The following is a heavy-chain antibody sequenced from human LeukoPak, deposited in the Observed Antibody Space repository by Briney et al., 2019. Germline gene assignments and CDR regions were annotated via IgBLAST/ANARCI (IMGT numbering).Heavy chain of an antibody. D-gene: IGHD6-13*01. CDR3: ARVGSSWYFDC. J-gene: IGHJ4*02. CDR1: GDSVSINSGA. CDR2: TYYRARWYS. V-gene: IGHV6-1*01. Sequence: SQTLSLTCAISGDSVSINSGAWYWIRQSPSRGLEWLGRTYYRARWYSDYAVSVKSRITISPDTSNNQFSLQLNTVTPDDTAVYYCARVGSSWYFDCWGQGTLVTVSS.